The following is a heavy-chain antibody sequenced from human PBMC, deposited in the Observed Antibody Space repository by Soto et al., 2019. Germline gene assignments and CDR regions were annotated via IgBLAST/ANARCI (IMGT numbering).Heavy chain of an antibody. V-gene: IGHV1-18*01. CDR2: ISPYTGNT. D-gene: IGHD3-16*01. CDR3: VMVDNYVTPTPQDV. CDR1: GYIFVNYG. J-gene: IGHJ6*02. Sequence: QVQLVQSGDEVKKPGASVKVSCKASGYIFVNYGIAWVRQAPRQGLEWMGWISPYTGNTHSASKVQGRLTMTTDTPASTAYMDLGSLTSDDTAVYYCVMVDNYVTPTPQDVWGQGTTVTVSS.